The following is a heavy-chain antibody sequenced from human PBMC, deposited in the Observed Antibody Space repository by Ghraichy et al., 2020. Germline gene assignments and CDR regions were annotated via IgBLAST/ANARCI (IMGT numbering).Heavy chain of an antibody. Sequence: GGSLRLSCAASGFTVSSNYMSWVRQAPGKGLEWVSVIYSGGSTYYADSVKGRFTISRDNSKNTLYLQMNSLRAEDTAVYYCARDRGGNSLGAFDIWGQGTMVTVSS. CDR1: GFTVSSNY. V-gene: IGHV3-66*01. CDR3: ARDRGGNSLGAFDI. CDR2: IYSGGST. J-gene: IGHJ3*02. D-gene: IGHD4-23*01.